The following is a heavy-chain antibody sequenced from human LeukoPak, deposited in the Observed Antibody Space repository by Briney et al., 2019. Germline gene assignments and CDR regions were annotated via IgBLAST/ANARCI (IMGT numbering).Heavy chain of an antibody. J-gene: IGHJ4*02. Sequence: GGSLRLSCSVSGFTFSTYVMHWVRQAPGKGLEYVSAISSNGDNTYYTDSVKGRFTISRDNSKNTLYLQMSSLRADDTAVYYCVRGTGYWGQGTLVTVSS. CDR2: ISSNGDNT. CDR3: VRGTGY. CDR1: GFTFSTYV. V-gene: IGHV3-64D*06.